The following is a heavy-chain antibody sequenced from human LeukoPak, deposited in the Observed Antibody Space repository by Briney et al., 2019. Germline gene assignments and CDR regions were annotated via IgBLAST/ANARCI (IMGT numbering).Heavy chain of an antibody. CDR1: GFTFSDYY. V-gene: IGHV3-11*01. D-gene: IGHD6-13*01. J-gene: IGHJ6*02. CDR3: AKAHARQQPLGFYGMDV. Sequence: GGSLRLSCAASGFTFSDYYMSWIRQAPGKGLEWVSYIGSSGSTIYYADSVKGRFSISRDNAKNSLYLQMNSLRAEDTAVYYCAKAHARQQPLGFYGMDVWGQGTTVIVSS. CDR2: IGSSGSTI.